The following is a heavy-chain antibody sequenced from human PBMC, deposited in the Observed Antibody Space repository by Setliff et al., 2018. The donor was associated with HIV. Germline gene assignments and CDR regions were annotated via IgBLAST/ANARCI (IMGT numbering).Heavy chain of an antibody. Sequence: ASVKVSCKASGYTFLNYDINWLRQAPGQGLEWTGRLTPHSGDTISADRFQGRLVMTTNTSTTTAFMELSSLRSDDTALYFCARGWGLWFGQLSILPLDPWGQGTLVTVSS. CDR1: GYTFLNYD. CDR2: LTPHSGDT. CDR3: ARGWGLWFGQLSILPLDP. J-gene: IGHJ5*02. D-gene: IGHD3-10*01. V-gene: IGHV1-8*01.